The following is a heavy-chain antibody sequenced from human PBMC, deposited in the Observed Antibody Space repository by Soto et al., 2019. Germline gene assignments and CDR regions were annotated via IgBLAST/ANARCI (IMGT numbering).Heavy chain of an antibody. J-gene: IGHJ4*02. CDR2: IYYSGST. V-gene: IGHV4-59*01. CDR3: ATSSGWYDY. CDR1: VGSISSYY. D-gene: IGHD6-19*01. Sequence: PSETLSLTCTVSVGSISSYYWIWIRQPPGKGLEWIGYIYYSGSTNYNPSLKSRVTISVDTSKNQFSLKLSSVTAADTAVYYCATSSGWYDYWGQGTLVTVSS.